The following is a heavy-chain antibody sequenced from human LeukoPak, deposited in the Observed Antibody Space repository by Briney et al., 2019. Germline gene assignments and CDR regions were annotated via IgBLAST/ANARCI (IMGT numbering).Heavy chain of an antibody. V-gene: IGHV3-23*01. J-gene: IGHJ4*02. D-gene: IGHD5-18*01. Sequence: GGSLRLSCAASGFTFSSYAMSWVRQAPGKGLEWVSAISGSGGSTYYADSVKGRFTISRDNSKNTLYLQMNSLGAEDTAVYYCAKVPSYSYGYVPFDYWGQGTLVTVSS. CDR2: ISGSGGST. CDR3: AKVPSYSYGYVPFDY. CDR1: GFTFSSYA.